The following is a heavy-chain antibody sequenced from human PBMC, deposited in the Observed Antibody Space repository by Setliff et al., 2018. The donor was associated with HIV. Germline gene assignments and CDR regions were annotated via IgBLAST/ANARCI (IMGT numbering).Heavy chain of an antibody. CDR3: ATSPLSSIAARPEYFDY. CDR1: GGSISSSSYY. Sequence: TLSLPCTVSGGSISSSSYYWGWIRQPPGKGLEWIGSIYYSGSTYYNPSLKSRVTISVDTSKNQFSLKLSSVTAADTAVYYCATSPLSSIAARPEYFDYWGQGTLVTVSS. J-gene: IGHJ4*02. CDR2: IYYSGST. V-gene: IGHV4-39*01. D-gene: IGHD6-6*01.